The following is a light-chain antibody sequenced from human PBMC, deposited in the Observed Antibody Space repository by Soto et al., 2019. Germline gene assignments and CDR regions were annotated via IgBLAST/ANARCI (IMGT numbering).Light chain of an antibody. CDR1: QSISTY. Sequence: DIQMTQSPSSLSASLGDRVTVTCRASQSISTYLNGFQQRPGKAPKLLIYGAYTLQDGVPSRFSGSGSETEFTLTISSLQPEDFATYYCQQSFGAPRTFGQGTRVDIK. V-gene: IGKV1-39*01. J-gene: IGKJ1*01. CDR2: GAY. CDR3: QQSFGAPRT.